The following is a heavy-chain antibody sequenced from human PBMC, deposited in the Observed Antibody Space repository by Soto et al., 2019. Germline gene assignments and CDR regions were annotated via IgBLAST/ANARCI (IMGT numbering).Heavy chain of an antibody. V-gene: IGHV4-34*01. CDR3: ARQRTTVVTQAYFDH. J-gene: IGHJ4*02. Sequence: SETLSLTCGVYGGSFRNYYWIWVRQPPGKGLEWIGEVNHSGEATYNPSLQSRVSIPLDTSNNHFSLKMTSVTAADTAIYFCARQRTTVVTQAYFDHWGQGTLVTVSS. CDR1: GGSFRNYY. CDR2: VNHSGEA. D-gene: IGHD4-17*01.